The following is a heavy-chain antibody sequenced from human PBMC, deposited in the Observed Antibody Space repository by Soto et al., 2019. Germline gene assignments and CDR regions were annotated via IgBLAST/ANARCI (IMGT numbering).Heavy chain of an antibody. Sequence: GGSLRLSCAASGFTFSSYAMSWVRQAPGKGLEWVSAISGSGGSTYYADSVKGRFTISRDNSKNTLYLQMNSLRAEDTAVYYCAKDQMGIAVAVNYFDYWGQGTLVTVSS. CDR2: ISGSGGST. CDR3: AKDQMGIAVAVNYFDY. J-gene: IGHJ4*02. V-gene: IGHV3-23*01. CDR1: GFTFSSYA. D-gene: IGHD6-19*01.